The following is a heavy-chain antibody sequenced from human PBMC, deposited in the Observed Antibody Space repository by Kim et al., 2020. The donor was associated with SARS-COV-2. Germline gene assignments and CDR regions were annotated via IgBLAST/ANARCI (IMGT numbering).Heavy chain of an antibody. CDR1: GDSITSYF. CDR2: IYHSGRT. V-gene: IGHV4-59*13. J-gene: IGHJ5*02. Sequence: SETLSLTCTVSGDSITSYFWGWIRQTPGKGLEWIGYIYHSGRTQYNPSLKSRVTISVDTSKNQFFLNLSSMTAADTAVYYCTRVVAAVDDYFDPGGQGTRVTVSS. CDR3: TRVVAAVDDYFDP. D-gene: IGHD2-2*01.